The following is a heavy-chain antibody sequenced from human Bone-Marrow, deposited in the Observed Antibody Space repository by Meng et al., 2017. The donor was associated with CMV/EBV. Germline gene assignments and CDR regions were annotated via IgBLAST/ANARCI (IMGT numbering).Heavy chain of an antibody. D-gene: IGHD3-10*01. CDR3: ACRDGSGSHIDY. J-gene: IGHJ4*02. CDR1: GYTFTGFF. V-gene: IGHV1-2*02. Sequence: ASVKVSCKASGYTFTGFFVHWVRQAPGQGLEWMGWINPKSGDTDSPQKFQGRVTVTRDTSINTAYMELTRLRSEDTAVYYCACRDGSGSHIDYWGQGTLVTVSS. CDR2: INPKSGDT.